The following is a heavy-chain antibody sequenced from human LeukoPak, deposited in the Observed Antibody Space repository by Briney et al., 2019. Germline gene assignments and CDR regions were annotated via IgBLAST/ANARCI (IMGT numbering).Heavy chain of an antibody. D-gene: IGHD5-12*01. CDR3: AREGGYDYYWFDP. CDR1: GGTFSSYA. V-gene: IGHV1-69*06. CDR2: IIPIFGTA. Sequence: SVKVSCKASGGTFSSYAISWVRQVPGQGLEWMGGIIPIFGTANYAQKFQGRVTITADKSTSTAYMELSSLRSEDTAVYYCAREGGYDYYWFDPWGQGTLVTVSS. J-gene: IGHJ5*02.